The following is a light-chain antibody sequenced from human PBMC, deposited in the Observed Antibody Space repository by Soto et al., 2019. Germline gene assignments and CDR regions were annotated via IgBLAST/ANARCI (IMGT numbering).Light chain of an antibody. CDR3: QHYNSYSEA. Sequence: DIQMTQSPSTLSAAVGDRVTITCRASQSISDWLAWFQLKPGKAPKLLIYKASTLKSGVPSRFSGSGSGTEFTLTISSLQPDDFATYYCQHYNSYSEAFGQGTKVDIK. CDR2: KAS. J-gene: IGKJ1*01. V-gene: IGKV1-5*03. CDR1: QSISDW.